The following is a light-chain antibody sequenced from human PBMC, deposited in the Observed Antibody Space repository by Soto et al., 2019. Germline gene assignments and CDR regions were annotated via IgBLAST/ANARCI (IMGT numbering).Light chain of an antibody. V-gene: IGLV2-14*03. CDR2: DVV. J-gene: IGLJ1*01. CDR3: SSYISTSTLV. CDR1: SSDIGGYNY. Sequence: QSALTQPASVSGSPGQSLTISCTGTSSDIGGYNYVSWYQQHPGKAPKLMLYDVVTRPSGVSSRFSGSKSGNTASLTISDLQAGDEADYYCSSYISTSTLVFGTGTKLTVL.